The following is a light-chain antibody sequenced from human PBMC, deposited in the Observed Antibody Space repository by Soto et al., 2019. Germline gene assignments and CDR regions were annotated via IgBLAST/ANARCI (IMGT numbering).Light chain of an antibody. V-gene: IGKV3-15*01. Sequence: EIVMTQSPATLSVSPGERATLSCRASQSVSSNLAWYQQKPGQAPRLLIYGASTRATGIPARFSGSGSGTEFTVTIISLQYEDFAVYYCQQYNNWPPWTFGQGTKVEIK. CDR1: QSVSSN. CDR3: QQYNNWPPWT. CDR2: GAS. J-gene: IGKJ1*01.